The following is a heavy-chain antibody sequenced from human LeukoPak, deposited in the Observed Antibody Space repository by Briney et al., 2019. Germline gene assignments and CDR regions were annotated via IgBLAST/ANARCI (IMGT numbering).Heavy chain of an antibody. CDR3: ARAHSSSSGGNYYYYYMDV. CDR2: IIPIFGTA. J-gene: IGHJ6*03. D-gene: IGHD6-6*01. Sequence: ASVKVSCKASGYTFTSYYMHWVRQAPGQGLEWMGGIIPIFGTANYAQKFQGRVTITTDESTSTAYMELSSLRSEDTAVYYCARAHSSSSGGNYYYYYMDVWGKGTTVTVSS. CDR1: GYTFTSYY. V-gene: IGHV1-69*05.